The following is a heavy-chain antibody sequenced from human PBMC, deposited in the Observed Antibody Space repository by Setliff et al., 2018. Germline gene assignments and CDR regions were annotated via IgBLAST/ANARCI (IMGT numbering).Heavy chain of an antibody. D-gene: IGHD4-4*01. CDR3: ARGDYSNPCDY. Sequence: ASVKVSCKASGYTFTTYYMHWVRQAPGQGLEWMGIINPSGGYANYAQKFQGRVTMTRATSTSTVYMELSSLRFEDTAIYYCARGDYSNPCDYWGQGTLVTVSS. J-gene: IGHJ4*02. CDR2: INPSGGYA. CDR1: GYTFTTYY. V-gene: IGHV1-46*01.